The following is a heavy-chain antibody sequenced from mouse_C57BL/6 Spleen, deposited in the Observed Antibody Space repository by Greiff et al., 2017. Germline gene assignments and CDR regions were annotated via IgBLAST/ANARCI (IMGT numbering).Heavy chain of an antibody. J-gene: IGHJ3*01. CDR3: ARDKEDYGSIFAY. Sequence: EVKLMESGGGLVKPGGSLKLSCAASGFTFSSYAMSWVRQTPEKRLEWVATISDGGSYTYYPDNVKGRFTISRDNAKNNLYLQMSHLKSEDTAMYYCARDKEDYGSIFAYWGQGTLVTVSA. V-gene: IGHV5-4*01. CDR2: ISDGGSYT. CDR1: GFTFSSYA. D-gene: IGHD1-1*01.